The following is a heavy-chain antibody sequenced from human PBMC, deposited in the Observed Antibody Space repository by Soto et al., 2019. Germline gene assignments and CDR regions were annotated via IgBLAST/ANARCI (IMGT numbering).Heavy chain of an antibody. CDR3: ARGLNYFDHHAFDI. J-gene: IGHJ3*02. CDR1: GGTNRDNS. D-gene: IGHD3-22*01. V-gene: IGHV3-53*01. Sequence: VSLRLSCAASGGTNRDNSRGWVRHVPGKGLEWVSVIYSGGSTYYADSVKGRFTISRDKSNNTLYLQMNTLRAEDTAVYYCARGLNYFDHHAFDIWGQGTMVTVSS. CDR2: IYSGGST.